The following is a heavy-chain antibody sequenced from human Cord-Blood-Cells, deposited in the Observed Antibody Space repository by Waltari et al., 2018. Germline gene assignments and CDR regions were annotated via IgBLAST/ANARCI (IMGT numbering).Heavy chain of an antibody. CDR1: GFTFSSSD. V-gene: IGHV3-48*03. J-gene: IGHJ4*02. CDR3: ARVGIAVDY. Sequence: EVQLVDSGGGLVQPGGSLRLPCAASGFTFSSSDMNWVGQAPGKGLEWVSYISSSGSTIYYADSVKGRFTISRDNAKNSLYLQMNSLRAEDTAVYYCARVGIAVDYWGQGTLVTVSS. D-gene: IGHD2-21*01. CDR2: ISSSGSTI.